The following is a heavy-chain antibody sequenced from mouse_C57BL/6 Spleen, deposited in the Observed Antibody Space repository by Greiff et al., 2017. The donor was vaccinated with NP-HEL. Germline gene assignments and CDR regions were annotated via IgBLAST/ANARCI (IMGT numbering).Heavy chain of an antibody. CDR1: GYTFTSYW. V-gene: IGHV1-61*01. J-gene: IGHJ2*01. CDR3: ARSEGYYFDY. Sequence: QVQLQQPGAELVRPGSSVKLSCKASGYTFTSYWMDWVKQRPGQGLEWIGNIYPSDSETHYNQKFKDKATLTVDKSSSTTYMQISSLTSEDSAVYYCARSEGYYFDYWGQGTTLTVSS. CDR2: IYPSDSET.